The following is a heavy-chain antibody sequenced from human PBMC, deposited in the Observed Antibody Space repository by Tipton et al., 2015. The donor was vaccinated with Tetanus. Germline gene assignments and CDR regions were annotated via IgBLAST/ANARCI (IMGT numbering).Heavy chain of an antibody. CDR1: GGTFSSYA. V-gene: IGHV1-69*01. D-gene: IGHD3-22*01. J-gene: IGHJ3*02. CDR3: AVRTRGDYYDSSGYYSTFFWGAFDI. Sequence: QVQLVQSGAEVKKPGSSVKVSCKASGGTFSSYAISWVRQAPGQGLEWMGGIIPIFGTANYAQKFQGRVTITADESTSPAYMELSSLRSEDTAVYYCAVRTRGDYYDSSGYYSTFFWGAFDIWGQGTMVTVSS. CDR2: IIPIFGTA.